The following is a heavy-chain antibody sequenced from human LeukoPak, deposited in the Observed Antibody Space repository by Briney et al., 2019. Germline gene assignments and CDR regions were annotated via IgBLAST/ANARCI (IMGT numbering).Heavy chain of an antibody. CDR3: ARSTSQGFDY. CDR1: GFTFNSYW. J-gene: IGHJ4*02. V-gene: IGHV3-74*01. CDR2: FKTDGSTT. Sequence: GGSLRLSCAASGFTFNSYWMHWVRQAPGKGLVWVSLFKTDGSTTRYADSVMGRFTISRDNAKNTLYLQMNSLRAEDTAVYYCARSTSQGFDYWGQGTPVIVSS.